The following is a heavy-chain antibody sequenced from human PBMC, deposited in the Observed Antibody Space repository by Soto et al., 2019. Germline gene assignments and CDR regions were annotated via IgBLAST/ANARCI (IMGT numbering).Heavy chain of an antibody. Sequence: QVQLQESGPGLVKPSETLSVTCTVSSGSFRSYYWSWIRQPPGKGLEWIGYIYHSGSTNYNPSLKSRVTMSVDTSKNQFSLRLTSVTATDTAVYYCATNSQSAVISSSLNYYFYYMDVWGQGTTVTVSS. CDR1: SGSFRSYY. D-gene: IGHD6-13*01. V-gene: IGHV4-59*08. CDR2: IYHSGST. CDR3: ATNSQSAVISSSLNYYFYYMDV. J-gene: IGHJ6*03.